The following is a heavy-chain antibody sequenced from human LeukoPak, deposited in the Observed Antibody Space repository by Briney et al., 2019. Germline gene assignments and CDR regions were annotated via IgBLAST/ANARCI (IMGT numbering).Heavy chain of an antibody. Sequence: GGSLRLSCVVSGLRFRNYGMHWVRQAPGKGLEWVAVIYYDGSNQYYADSVKGRFTVSRDNAKNTLYLQMDSLRAEDTAVYYCATDRNSGKYYDYWSQGTLVTVSS. CDR3: ATDRNSGKYYDY. CDR2: IYYDGSNQ. V-gene: IGHV3-33*01. D-gene: IGHD1-26*01. CDR1: GLRFRNYG. J-gene: IGHJ4*02.